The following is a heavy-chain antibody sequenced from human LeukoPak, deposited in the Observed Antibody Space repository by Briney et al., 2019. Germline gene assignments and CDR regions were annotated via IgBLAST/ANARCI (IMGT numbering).Heavy chain of an antibody. D-gene: IGHD3-9*01. Sequence: GGSLRLSCAASEFTFSSYAMNWVRQAPGKGLEWVSTISGSDDSTYYADSVKGRFTISRDNSKNTLYLQMNSLRAEDTAVYYCAKDQNYDILTGLRWYYGMDVWGQGTTVTVSS. CDR2: ISGSDDST. CDR1: EFTFSSYA. J-gene: IGHJ6*02. V-gene: IGHV3-23*01. CDR3: AKDQNYDILTGLRWYYGMDV.